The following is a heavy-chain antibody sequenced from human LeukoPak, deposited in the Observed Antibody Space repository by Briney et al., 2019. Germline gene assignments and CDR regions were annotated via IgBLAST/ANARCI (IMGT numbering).Heavy chain of an antibody. CDR2: IKQDGSEK. V-gene: IGHV3-7*01. CDR3: ARDRPASSPRQGRFDY. CDR1: GFTFSSYW. D-gene: IGHD6-6*01. J-gene: IGHJ4*02. Sequence: GGSLRLSCAASGFTFSSYWMSWVRQAPGKGLEWVANIKQDGSEKYYVDSVKGRFTIPRDNAKNSLYLQMNSLRAEDTAVYYCARDRPASSPRQGRFDYWGQGTLVTVSS.